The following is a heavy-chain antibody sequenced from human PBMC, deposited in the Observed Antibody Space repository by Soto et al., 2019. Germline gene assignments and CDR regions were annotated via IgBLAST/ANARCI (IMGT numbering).Heavy chain of an antibody. CDR2: INTYNGNT. CDR3: AMVDVYVTPSPQDV. V-gene: IGHV1-18*01. D-gene: IGHD3-16*01. J-gene: IGHJ6*02. Sequence: QVQLVQSGAEVKNPGASVKVSCKASGYTFTRYGIGWARQAPGQGLEGMGWINTYNGNTNYEQNVQGRVTLTTDTSTSTAYMELRSLRSNDTAIYYCAMVDVYVTPSPQDVWGQGTTVIVSS. CDR1: GYTFTRYG.